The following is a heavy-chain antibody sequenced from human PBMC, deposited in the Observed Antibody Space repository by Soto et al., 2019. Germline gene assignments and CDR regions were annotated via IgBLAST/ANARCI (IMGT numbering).Heavy chain of an antibody. D-gene: IGHD6-13*01. V-gene: IGHV3-23*01. CDR1: GFTFSSYA. Sequence: EVQLLESGGGLVQPGGSLRLSCAASGFTFSSYAMTWVRQAPGKGLEWVSLISGTTSHTYFADSVKGRFTISRDSSKNTLYLQMNGLRTDDTAVYYCAKGYSSSWGQFDYWGQGTLVTVSS. CDR2: ISGTTSHT. CDR3: AKGYSSSWGQFDY. J-gene: IGHJ4*01.